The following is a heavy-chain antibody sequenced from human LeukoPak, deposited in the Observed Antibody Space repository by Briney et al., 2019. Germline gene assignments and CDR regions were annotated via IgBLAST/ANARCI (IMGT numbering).Heavy chain of an antibody. CDR2: IDWDDDK. CDR1: GFSLSTSGMR. V-gene: IGHV2-70*04. Sequence: SGPTLVNPTQTLTLTRTFSGFSLSTSGMRVSWIRQPPGKALEWLARIDWDDDKFYSTSLKTRLTISKDTSKNQVVLTMTNMDPVDTATYYCALIASGTNFDYWGQGTLVTVSS. J-gene: IGHJ4*02. D-gene: IGHD1-1*01. CDR3: ALIASGTNFDY.